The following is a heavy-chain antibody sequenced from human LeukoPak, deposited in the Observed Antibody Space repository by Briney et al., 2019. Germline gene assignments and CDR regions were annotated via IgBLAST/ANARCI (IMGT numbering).Heavy chain of an antibody. J-gene: IGHJ4*02. V-gene: IGHV4-38-2*01. Sequence: SEALSLTCAVSGYSISSGYYWGWIRQPPGKGLEWIGSIYHSGSTYYNPSLKSRVTISVDTSENQFSLKLSSVTAADTAVYYCASTGPTSYFDYWGQGTLVTVSS. CDR1: GYSISSGYY. D-gene: IGHD1-1*01. CDR3: ASTGPTSYFDY. CDR2: IYHSGST.